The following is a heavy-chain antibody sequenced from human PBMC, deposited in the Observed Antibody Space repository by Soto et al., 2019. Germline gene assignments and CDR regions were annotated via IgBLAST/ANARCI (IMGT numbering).Heavy chain of an antibody. V-gene: IGHV6-1*01. CDR1: GDSVSSNSAA. Sequence: SQTLSLTCAISGDSVSSNSAAWNWIRQSPSRGLEWLGRTYYRSKWYNDYAVSVKSRITINPDTSKNQFSLQLNSVTPEDTAVYYCAREFGGLEYAIGKYYFDYWGQGTLVTVSS. D-gene: IGHD2-8*01. CDR3: AREFGGLEYAIGKYYFDY. J-gene: IGHJ4*02. CDR2: TYYRSKWYN.